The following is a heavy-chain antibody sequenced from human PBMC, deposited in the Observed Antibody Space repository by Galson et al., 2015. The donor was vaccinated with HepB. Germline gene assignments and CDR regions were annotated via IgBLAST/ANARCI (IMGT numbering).Heavy chain of an antibody. Sequence: QVQLQESGPGLVKPSETLSLTCTVSGGPIRSGDYYWSWIRQPPGEGLEWIGYIYYSGSTYYNPSLKSRVTISVDTSKNQFSLKLSSVTAADTAVYYCARVGILTGADAFDIWGQGTMVTVSS. V-gene: IGHV4-30-4*01. CDR1: GGPIRSGDYY. J-gene: IGHJ3*02. CDR2: IYYSGST. CDR3: ARVGILTGADAFDI. D-gene: IGHD3-9*01.